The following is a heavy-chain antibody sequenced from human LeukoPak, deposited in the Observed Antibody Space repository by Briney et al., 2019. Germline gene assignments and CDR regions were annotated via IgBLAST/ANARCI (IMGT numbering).Heavy chain of an antibody. CDR3: AKDGHPPKYCSSTSCYAELSTEYFQH. D-gene: IGHD2-2*01. Sequence: PGGSLRLSCAASGFTFSSYGMHWVRQAPGKGLEWVAFIRYDGSNKYYADSVKGRFTISRDNSKNTLYLQMNSLRAEDTAVYYCAKDGHPPKYCSSTSCYAELSTEYFQHWGQGTLVTVSS. CDR2: IRYDGSNK. V-gene: IGHV3-30*02. J-gene: IGHJ1*01. CDR1: GFTFSSYG.